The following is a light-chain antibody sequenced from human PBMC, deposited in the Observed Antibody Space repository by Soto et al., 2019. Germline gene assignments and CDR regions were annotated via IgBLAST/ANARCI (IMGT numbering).Light chain of an antibody. CDR1: SSNIGCHT. CDR3: AAWDDSLNGVV. CDR2: SSN. J-gene: IGLJ3*02. V-gene: IGLV1-44*01. Sequence: QSVLTQPPSASGTPGQRVTISCPGRSSNIGCHTLNWYQHLPGTAPKLLIYSSNQRPSGVPDRFSASKSGTSASLASSGLQSEDEADYYCAAWDDSLNGVVFGGGTQLTVL.